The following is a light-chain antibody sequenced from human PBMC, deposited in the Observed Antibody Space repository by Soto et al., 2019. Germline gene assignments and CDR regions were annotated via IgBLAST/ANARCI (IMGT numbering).Light chain of an antibody. CDR2: DVN. V-gene: IGLV2-14*01. CDR3: SSCTTSNTLV. CDR1: SSDVGAYNY. Sequence: QSVLTQTASVSGSPGQSITISCTGTSSDVGAYNYVSWYQQYPGKAPKLMIYDVNNRPSGVSNRFSGSKSGNTASLTISGLQAEDEVDYYCSSCTTSNTLVFGGGTKLTVL. J-gene: IGLJ2*01.